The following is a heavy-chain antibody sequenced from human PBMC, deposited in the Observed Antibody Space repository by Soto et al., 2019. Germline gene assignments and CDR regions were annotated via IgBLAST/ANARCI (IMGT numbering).Heavy chain of an antibody. D-gene: IGHD3-10*01. V-gene: IGHV3-74*01. CDR1: GFTFSTYG. Sequence: EVQLVESGGGLVQPGGSLRLACAASGFTFSTYGMHWVRQAPGKGLVWVSSIKSDGSVTTYADFVEGRFTISRDNAKNTLFLEMNSLRAEDTAVYFCARGNMIRGVMIRSYNWFDAWGLGTLVTVYS. CDR2: IKSDGSVT. J-gene: IGHJ5*02. CDR3: ARGNMIRGVMIRSYNWFDA.